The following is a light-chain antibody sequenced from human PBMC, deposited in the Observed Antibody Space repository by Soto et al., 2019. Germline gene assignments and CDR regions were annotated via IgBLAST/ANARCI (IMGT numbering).Light chain of an antibody. CDR2: KAS. CDR1: QSISSW. CDR3: QHYNTYKWT. Sequence: DIQMTQSPFTLSGSVGDRVNITCRASQSISSWLAWYQQKPGKAPNLLIHKASHLESGVPSRFSGSGSGTEFTLTISSLQPGDFATYDCQHYNTYKWTGGQGTKVEI. J-gene: IGKJ1*01. V-gene: IGKV1-5*03.